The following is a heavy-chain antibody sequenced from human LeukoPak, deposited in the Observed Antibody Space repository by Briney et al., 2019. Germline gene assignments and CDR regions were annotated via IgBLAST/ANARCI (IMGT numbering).Heavy chain of an antibody. CDR1: GITFSSYA. D-gene: IGHD2-2*01. CDR2: ISGHGGST. Sequence: GGSLRLSCAASGITFSSYAMNWVRQAPGKGLEWVSTISGHGGSTYYADSVKGRFTISRDNSKNSLYLQMNSLRDEDTAVYYCAKDMHQAQEYYFDYWGQGTLVTVSS. V-gene: IGHV3-23*01. J-gene: IGHJ4*02. CDR3: AKDMHQAQEYYFDY.